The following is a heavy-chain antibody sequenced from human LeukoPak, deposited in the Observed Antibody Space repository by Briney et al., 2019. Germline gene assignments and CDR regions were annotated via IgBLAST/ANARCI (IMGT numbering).Heavy chain of an antibody. CDR3: AKDSPPTTVTPYFDY. J-gene: IGHJ4*02. CDR1: GFTFSSYG. D-gene: IGHD4-17*01. Sequence: QPGGSLRLSCAASGFTFSSYGMHWVRQAPGKGLEWVAFIRYDGSNKYYADSVKGRFTISRDNSKNTLYLQMNSLRAEDTAVYYCAKDSPPTTVTPYFDYWGQGTLVTVSS. V-gene: IGHV3-30*02. CDR2: IRYDGSNK.